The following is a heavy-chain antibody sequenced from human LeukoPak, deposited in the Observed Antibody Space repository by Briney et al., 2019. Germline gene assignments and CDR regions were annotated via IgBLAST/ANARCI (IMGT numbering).Heavy chain of an antibody. CDR3: AKGELPLSLFDP. CDR1: GFTFSSYG. V-gene: IGHV3-30*02. J-gene: IGHJ5*02. D-gene: IGHD1-7*01. CDR2: IRYDGSNK. Sequence: GRSLRLSCAASGFTFSSYGMHWVRQAPGKGLEWVAFIRYDGSNKYYADSVKGRFTISRDNSKNTLYLQMNSLRAEDTAVYYCAKGELPLSLFDPWGQGTLVTVSS.